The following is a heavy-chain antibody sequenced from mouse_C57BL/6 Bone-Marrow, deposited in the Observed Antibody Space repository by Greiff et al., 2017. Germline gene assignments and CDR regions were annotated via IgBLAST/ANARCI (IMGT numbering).Heavy chain of an antibody. V-gene: IGHV1-22*01. CDR3: ARDYYGRLFAY. CDR2: INPNNGGT. D-gene: IGHD1-1*01. J-gene: IGHJ3*01. Sequence: EVKLQESGPELVKPGASVKMSCKASGYTFTDYNMHWVKQSHGKSLEWIGYINPNNGGTSYNQKFKGKATLTVNKSSSTAYMELRSLTSEDSAVYYCARDYYGRLFAYWGQGTLVTVSA. CDR1: GYTFTDYN.